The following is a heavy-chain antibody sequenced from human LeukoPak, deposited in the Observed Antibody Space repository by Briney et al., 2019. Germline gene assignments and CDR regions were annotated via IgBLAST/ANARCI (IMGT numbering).Heavy chain of an antibody. CDR1: GFTFSNYA. Sequence: GGSLRLSCAASGFTFSNYAMHWVRQAPGKGLQYVSTITSIGGRTYYASSVKGRFIISRDNSENTVYLHMGSLRGEDMALYYCAREVSYGSDWYSDYWGQGTLVTVSS. CDR3: AREVSYGSDWYSDY. V-gene: IGHV3-64*01. CDR2: ITSIGGRT. J-gene: IGHJ4*02. D-gene: IGHD6-19*01.